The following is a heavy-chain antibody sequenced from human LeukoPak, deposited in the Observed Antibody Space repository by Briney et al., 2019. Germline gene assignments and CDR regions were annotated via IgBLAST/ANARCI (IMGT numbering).Heavy chain of an antibody. V-gene: IGHV3-74*01. CDR1: GFTFSSYW. Sequence: PGGSPRLSCAASGFTFSSYWMHWVRQAPGKGLVWVSRVNSDGSSTTYADSVKGRFTISRDNAKNTLHLQVSSLRAEDTAVYYCARGPPNSGSYHTDWGQGTLVTVSS. CDR2: VNSDGSST. J-gene: IGHJ4*02. D-gene: IGHD1-26*01. CDR3: ARGPPNSGSYHTD.